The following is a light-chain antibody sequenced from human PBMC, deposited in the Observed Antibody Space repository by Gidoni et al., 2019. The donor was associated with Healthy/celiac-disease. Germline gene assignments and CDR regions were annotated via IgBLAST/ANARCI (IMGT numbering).Light chain of an antibody. J-gene: IGLJ7*01. V-gene: IGLV2-23*02. CDR1: SSDVGSYNL. CDR2: EVS. CDR3: CSYAGSSTFAV. Sequence: QSALTQPASVSGSPGPSIPISCTGTSSDVGSYNLVSWYQQHPGKAPKLMIYEVSKRPSGVSNRFSGSKSGNTASLTISGLQAEDEADYYCCSYAGSSTFAVFGGGTQLTVL.